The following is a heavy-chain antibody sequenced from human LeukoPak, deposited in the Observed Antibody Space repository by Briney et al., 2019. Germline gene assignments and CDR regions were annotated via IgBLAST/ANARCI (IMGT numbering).Heavy chain of an antibody. Sequence: PGGSLRLSCAASGFTFSNYAMSWVRQAPGKGREWVSAISGSGGSTYYADSVKGRFTISRDNSKNTLYLQMNSLRAEDTAVYYCAKGGRNYYDSSGYYYVGAFDIWGQGTMVTVSS. CDR1: GFTFSNYA. D-gene: IGHD3-22*01. J-gene: IGHJ3*02. CDR3: AKGGRNYYDSSGYYYVGAFDI. CDR2: ISGSGGST. V-gene: IGHV3-23*01.